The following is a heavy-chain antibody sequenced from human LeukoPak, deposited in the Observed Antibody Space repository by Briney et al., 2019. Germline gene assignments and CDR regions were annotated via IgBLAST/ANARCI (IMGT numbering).Heavy chain of an antibody. V-gene: IGHV3-30*18. Sequence: PGGSLRLSCAASGFTFSSYGMHWVRQAPGKGLEWVAVISYDGSNKYYADSVKGRFTISRDNSKNTLYLQMNSLRAEDTAVYYCAKASRPRIAARPNDYWGQGTLVTVSS. D-gene: IGHD6-6*01. J-gene: IGHJ4*02. CDR2: ISYDGSNK. CDR3: AKASRPRIAARPNDY. CDR1: GFTFSSYG.